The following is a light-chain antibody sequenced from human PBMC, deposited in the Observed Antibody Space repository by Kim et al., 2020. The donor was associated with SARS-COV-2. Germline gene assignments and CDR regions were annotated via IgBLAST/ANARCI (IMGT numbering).Light chain of an antibody. CDR1: KLGDKY. V-gene: IGLV3-1*01. CDR2: QDS. CDR3: QAWDSRDVV. Sequence: SYELTQPPSVSVSPGQTASITCSGDKLGDKYACWYQQKPGQSPVLVIYQDSKRPSGIPERFSGSNSGNTATLTISGTQAMDEADYYCQAWDSRDVVFGGGTQLTVL. J-gene: IGLJ2*01.